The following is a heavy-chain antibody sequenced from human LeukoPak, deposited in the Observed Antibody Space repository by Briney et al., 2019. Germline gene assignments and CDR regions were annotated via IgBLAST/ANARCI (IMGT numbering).Heavy chain of an antibody. V-gene: IGHV4-59*01. CDR1: GGSISSYY. CDR2: IYYTGST. J-gene: IGHJ6*03. Sequence: SETLSLTCNVSGGSISSYYWSWIRQPPGKGLDWIGYIYYTGSTNYNPSLKSRVTISVDTSKNQFSLKLNSVTAADTAVYYCARSSEGRYYYDSSGYSYYYYYMDVWGKGTTVTISS. CDR3: ARSSEGRYYYDSSGYSYYYYYMDV. D-gene: IGHD3-22*01.